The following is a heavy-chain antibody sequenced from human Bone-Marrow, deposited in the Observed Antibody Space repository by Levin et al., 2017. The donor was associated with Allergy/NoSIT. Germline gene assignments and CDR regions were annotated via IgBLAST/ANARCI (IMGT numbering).Heavy chain of an antibody. CDR2: IYYSGST. V-gene: IGHV4-59*01. CDR1: GGSISSYY. D-gene: IGHD3-10*01. Sequence: PSETLSLTCTVSGGSISSYYWSWIRQPPGKGLEWIGYIYYSGSTNYNPSLKSRVTISVDTSKNQFSLKLSSVTAADTAVYYCARVNSDCLGSDGSGSYGGAFDIWGQGTMVTVSS. J-gene: IGHJ3*02. CDR3: ARVNSDCLGSDGSGSYGGAFDI.